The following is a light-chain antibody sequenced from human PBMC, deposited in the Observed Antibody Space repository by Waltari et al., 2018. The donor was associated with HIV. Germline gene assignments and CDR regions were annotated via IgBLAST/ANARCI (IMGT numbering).Light chain of an antibody. Sequence: EIVVTQSPALLSVSPWETVIVSFRTSESVRDKLVWYQQKPGRAPRAIISEATVRDTCVPSRFRGSGFGTDFTLTISDLQSEDVGIYFCQQYKDWPQISFGGGTTVE. CDR2: EAT. CDR3: QQYKDWPQIS. CDR1: ESVRDK. V-gene: IGKV3-15*01. J-gene: IGKJ4*01.